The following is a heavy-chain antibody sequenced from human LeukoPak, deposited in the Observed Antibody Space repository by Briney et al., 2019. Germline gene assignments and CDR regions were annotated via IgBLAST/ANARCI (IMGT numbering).Heavy chain of an antibody. CDR2: IRYDGSNK. Sequence: AGGSLRLSCAASGFTFSSYGMHWVRQAPGKGLEWVAVIRYDGSNKYYADSVKGRFTISRDNSKNTLYLQMISLRAEDTAVCYCAKRVSGSPYYFDYWGQGTLVTVSS. V-gene: IGHV3-30*02. J-gene: IGHJ4*02. CDR3: AKRVSGSPYYFDY. D-gene: IGHD3-10*01. CDR1: GFTFSSYG.